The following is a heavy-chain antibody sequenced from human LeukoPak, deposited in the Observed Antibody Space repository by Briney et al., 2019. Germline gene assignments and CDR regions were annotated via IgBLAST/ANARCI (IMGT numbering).Heavy chain of an antibody. Sequence: GSLRLSWAASGFTFSRYSMNLGRPASGEGLEWVSSICSSSSYIYYADSVKGRFTISRDNAKNSLYLQMNSLRAEDTAVYYCARDCSSLTYYDILTGKADYGMDVWGQGTTVTVSS. CDR1: GFTFSRYS. D-gene: IGHD3-9*01. V-gene: IGHV3-21*01. CDR3: ARDCSSLTYYDILTGKADYGMDV. J-gene: IGHJ6*02. CDR2: ICSSSSYI.